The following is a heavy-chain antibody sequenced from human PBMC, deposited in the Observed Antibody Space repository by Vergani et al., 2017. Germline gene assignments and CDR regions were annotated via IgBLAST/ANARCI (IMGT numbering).Heavy chain of an antibody. CDR1: GGSISSGGYY. J-gene: IGHJ6*03. CDR3: ARDTPKVSKWLYYYYYYMDV. Sequence: QVQLQESGPGLVKPSQTLSLTCTVSGGSISSGGYYWSWIRQHPGKGLEWIGYIYYSGSTYYNPSLKSRVTISVDTSKNQFSLKLSPVTAADTAVYYCARDTPKVSKWLYYYYYYMDVWGKGTTVTVSS. D-gene: IGHD3-22*01. V-gene: IGHV4-31*03. CDR2: IYYSGST.